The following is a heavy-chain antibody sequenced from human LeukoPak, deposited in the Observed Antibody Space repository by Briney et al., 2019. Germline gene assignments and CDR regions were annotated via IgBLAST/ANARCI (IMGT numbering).Heavy chain of an antibody. CDR2: INPNSGGT. CDR3: AREDRIAAAGLNY. D-gene: IGHD6-13*01. V-gene: IGHV1-2*02. J-gene: IGHJ4*02. CDR1: GYTFTGCY. Sequence: ASVKVSCKASGYTFTGCYMHWVRQAPGQGLEWMGWINPNSGGTNYAQKFQGRVTMTRDTSISTAYIELSRLRSDDTAVYYCAREDRIAAAGLNYWGQGTLVTVSS.